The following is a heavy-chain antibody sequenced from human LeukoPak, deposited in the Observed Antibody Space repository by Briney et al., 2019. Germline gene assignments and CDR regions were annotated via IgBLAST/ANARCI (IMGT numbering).Heavy chain of an antibody. J-gene: IGHJ5*02. CDR2: IYISGST. CDR1: GVSVSSGSYY. Sequence: PSETLSLTCTVSGVSVSSGSYYWSWIRPPAGKGLEWIGRIYISGSTNYNSSLRGRVTMSNDTSKNQFSLTLTSVAAADTAVYYCARLVDTPVIRGYYFDPWGQGTLVTVSS. D-gene: IGHD3-22*01. CDR3: ARLVDTPVIRGYYFDP. V-gene: IGHV4-61*02.